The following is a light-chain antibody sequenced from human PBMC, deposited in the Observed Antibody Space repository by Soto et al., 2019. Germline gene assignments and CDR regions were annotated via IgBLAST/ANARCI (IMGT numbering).Light chain of an antibody. J-gene: IGKJ4*01. CDR1: QSISKY. V-gene: IGKV1-33*01. Sequence: DIQMTQPPSTLSASVGDRVTITCRASQSISKYLNWYQQKPGKAPKLLIYDASNLETGVPSRFSGSGSGTDFSFTISSLQPEDIATYYCQKYDNVPLTFGGGTKVDIK. CDR2: DAS. CDR3: QKYDNVPLT.